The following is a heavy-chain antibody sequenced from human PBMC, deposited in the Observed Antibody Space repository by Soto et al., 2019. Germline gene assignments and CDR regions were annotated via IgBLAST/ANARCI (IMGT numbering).Heavy chain of an antibody. CDR3: TTGIYYDILTGYHNVAY. J-gene: IGHJ4*02. CDR2: IKSKTDGGTA. CDR1: GFNLSHPW. Sequence: GGSLRLSCVASGFNLSHPWVTWVRQAAGKGLEWVGRIKSKTDGGTADYAAPVKGRATISRDDSKNTVYLQMNSLKTEDTAVYYCTTGIYYDILTGYHNVAYWGQGALVTVSS. V-gene: IGHV3-15*01. D-gene: IGHD3-9*01.